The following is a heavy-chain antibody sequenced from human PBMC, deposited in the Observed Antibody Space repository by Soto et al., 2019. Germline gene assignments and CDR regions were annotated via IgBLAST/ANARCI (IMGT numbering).Heavy chain of an antibody. CDR1: GGSVSSGSYY. D-gene: IGHD3-10*01. J-gene: IGHJ4*02. V-gene: IGHV4-61*01. CDR3: ARVIMVRGVIINFDY. Sequence: SETLSLTCTVSGGSVSSGSYYWSWIRQPPGKGLEWIGYIYYSGSTNYNPSLKSRVTISVDTSKNQFSLKLSSVTAADTAVYYCARVIMVRGVIINFDYWGQGTLVTVSS. CDR2: IYYSGST.